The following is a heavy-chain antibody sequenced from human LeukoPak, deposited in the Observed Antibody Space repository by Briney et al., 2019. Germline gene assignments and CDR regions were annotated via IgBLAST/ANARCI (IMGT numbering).Heavy chain of an antibody. Sequence: GGSLRLSCAASGFTFSSYGMHWVRQAPGKGLEWVAVIWYDGSNKYYADSVKGRFTISRDNSKNTLYLQMNSLRAEDTAVYYCARASVRGAMGSLHYRGQGTLVTVSS. CDR1: GFTFSSYG. V-gene: IGHV3-33*01. CDR2: IWYDGSNK. D-gene: IGHD5-18*01. CDR3: ARASVRGAMGSLHY. J-gene: IGHJ4*02.